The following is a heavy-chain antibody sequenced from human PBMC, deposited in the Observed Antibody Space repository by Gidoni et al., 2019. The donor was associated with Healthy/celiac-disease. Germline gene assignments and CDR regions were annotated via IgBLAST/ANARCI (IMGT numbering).Heavy chain of an antibody. CDR2: INHSGST. D-gene: IGHD3-16*01. J-gene: IGHJ5*02. Sequence: QVQLQQWGAGLLKPSETLSLTCAVYGGSFSGYYWSWIRQPPGKGLEWIGEINHSGSTNYNPSLKSRVTISVETSKNQFSLKLSSVTAADTAVYYCAEGLFEGGWFDPWGQGTLVTVSS. CDR3: AEGLFEGGWFDP. V-gene: IGHV4-34*01. CDR1: GGSFSGYY.